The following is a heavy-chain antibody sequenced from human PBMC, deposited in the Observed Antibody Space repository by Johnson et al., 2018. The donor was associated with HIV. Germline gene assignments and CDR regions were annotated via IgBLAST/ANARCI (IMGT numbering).Heavy chain of an antibody. CDR3: TDWESFFDI. CDR2: IKSKTDGGTT. CDR1: GITVSSNY. D-gene: IGHD1-26*01. V-gene: IGHV3-15*01. Sequence: VQLVESGGGLVQPGGSLRLSCAASGITVSSNYMTWVRQAPGKGLEWVGRIKSKTDGGTTDYAAPVKGRFTISRDDSKNTLYLQMNSLKTEDTAVYYCTDWESFFDIWGQGTMVTVSS. J-gene: IGHJ3*02.